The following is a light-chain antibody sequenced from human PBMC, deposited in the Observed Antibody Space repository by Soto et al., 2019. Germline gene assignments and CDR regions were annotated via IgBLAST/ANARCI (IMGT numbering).Light chain of an antibody. J-gene: IGKJ5*01. CDR2: DAS. CDR3: QQFEDFPRAII. V-gene: IGKV1-33*01. Sequence: DIQMTQSPSSLSGSVRERVTITCQASQEISTYLNWYQQKPGKAPKLLIYDASNLETGVPSRFSGSGSGTDFTFTISSLQPEDIATYYCQQFEDFPRAIIFGQGTRLEIK. CDR1: QEISTY.